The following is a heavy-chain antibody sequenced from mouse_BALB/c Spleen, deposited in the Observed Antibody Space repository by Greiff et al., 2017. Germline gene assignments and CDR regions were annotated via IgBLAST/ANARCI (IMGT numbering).Heavy chain of an antibody. CDR1: GFTFSDYY. J-gene: IGHJ4*01. Sequence: EVQLVESGGGLVKPGGSLKLSCAASGFTFSDYYMYWVRQTPEKRLEWVATISDGGSYTYYPDSVKGRFTISRDNAKNNLYLQMSSLKSEDTAMYYCARNGNHTFYAMDYWGQGTSVTVSS. V-gene: IGHV5-4*02. D-gene: IGHD2-1*01. CDR3: ARNGNHTFYAMDY. CDR2: ISDGGSYT.